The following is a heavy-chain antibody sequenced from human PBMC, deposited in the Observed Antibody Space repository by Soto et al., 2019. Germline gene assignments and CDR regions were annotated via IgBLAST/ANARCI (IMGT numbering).Heavy chain of an antibody. D-gene: IGHD3-22*01. Sequence: GASVKVSCKGSGFTFSRSAVQWVRQARGQGLEWIGWIVAASGKTDYSQIFQERVTITRDMSTSTAYMELSSLSSEDTAVYYCAATLDWGSYDFGGYPSWGQGTLVTV. V-gene: IGHV1-58*01. J-gene: IGHJ4*02. CDR3: AATLDWGSYDFGGYPS. CDR2: IVAASGKT. CDR1: GFTFSRSA.